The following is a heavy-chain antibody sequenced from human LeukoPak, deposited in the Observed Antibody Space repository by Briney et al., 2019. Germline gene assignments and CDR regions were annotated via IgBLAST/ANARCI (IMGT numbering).Heavy chain of an antibody. D-gene: IGHD2-2*01. CDR3: AREGGIVVVPAPTYLNY. Sequence: PGASVKVSCKASGYTFTSYYMHWVRQAPGQGLEWMGIINPSGGSTSYAQKFQGRVTMTRDTSTSTVYMELSSLRSEDTAVYYCAREGGIVVVPAPTYLNYWGQGPLVAVSS. CDR2: INPSGGST. J-gene: IGHJ4*02. CDR1: GYTFTSYY. V-gene: IGHV1-46*01.